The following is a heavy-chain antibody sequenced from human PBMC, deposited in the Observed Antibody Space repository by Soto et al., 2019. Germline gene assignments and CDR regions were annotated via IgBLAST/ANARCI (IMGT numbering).Heavy chain of an antibody. D-gene: IGHD6-6*01. CDR3: ARSEWDSSSSSYNWFGP. J-gene: IGHJ5*02. CDR2: IDPSDSYT. CDR1: GYSFTSYW. Sequence: GESLKISCKGSGYSFTSYWISWVRQMPGKGLEWMGRIDPSDSYTNYSPSFQGHVTISADKSISTAYLQWSSLKASDTAMYYCARSEWDSSSSSYNWFGPWGQGTLVPVSS. V-gene: IGHV5-10-1*01.